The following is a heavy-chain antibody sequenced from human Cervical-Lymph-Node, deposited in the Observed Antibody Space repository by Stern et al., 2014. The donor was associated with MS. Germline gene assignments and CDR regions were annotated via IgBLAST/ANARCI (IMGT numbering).Heavy chain of an antibody. CDR2: IIPLFGAA. J-gene: IGHJ6*02. Sequence: QMQLVQSGAEVKKPGSSVKVSCKASGVTFSSQAISWVRQAPGQGLEWLGGIIPLFGAAHYAQKFQGRVTITADEFTSTAYMELRSLRSEDTAVYYCARDEIGQTTTHYYYYGMDVWGQGTTVTVSS. D-gene: IGHD1-1*01. V-gene: IGHV1-69*01. CDR3: ARDEIGQTTTHYYYYGMDV. CDR1: GVTFSSQA.